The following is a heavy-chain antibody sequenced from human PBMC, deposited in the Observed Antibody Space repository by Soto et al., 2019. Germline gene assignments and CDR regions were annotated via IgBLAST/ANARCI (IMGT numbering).Heavy chain of an antibody. CDR3: ARKKDSGAGFDY. CDR2: ISYDGSNK. CDR1: GFTFSSYG. V-gene: IGHV3-30*03. D-gene: IGHD4-17*01. Sequence: GGSLRLSCAASGFTFSSYGMHWVRQAPGKGLEWVAVISYDGSNKYYADSVKGRFTISRDNSKNTLYLQMNSLRAEDTAVYYCARKKDSGAGFDYWGQGTLVTVSS. J-gene: IGHJ4*02.